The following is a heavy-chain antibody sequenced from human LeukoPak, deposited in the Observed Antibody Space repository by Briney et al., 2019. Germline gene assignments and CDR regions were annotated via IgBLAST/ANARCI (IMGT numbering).Heavy chain of an antibody. V-gene: IGHV3-21*01. J-gene: IGHJ4*02. D-gene: IGHD2-21*01. Sequence: GGSLRLSCAASGFTFSSYSINWVRQGPGQGLERVSSINSSSGYIYYSDPLKGRFTIFSVNAKNSVFLQMNTPRTDDAAIYYSVRHALRDWGQGTLVTVSP. CDR2: INSSSGYI. CDR3: VRHALRD. CDR1: GFTFSSYS.